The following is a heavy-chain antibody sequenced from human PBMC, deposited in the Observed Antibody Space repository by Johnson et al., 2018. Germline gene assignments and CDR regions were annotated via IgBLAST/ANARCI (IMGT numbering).Heavy chain of an antibody. D-gene: IGHD5-24*01. J-gene: IGHJ1*01. V-gene: IGHV3-30*18. Sequence: QVGLGEGGGGVVEPGKSLRLCCAASGFSFSNYGMHWVRQAPGKGLEWVAGISYEGSNKYYADSVKGRFTISRDNSKNTLYLQMNSLRAEDTAVYYSAKEYGMATITGYFQYWGQGTLVTVSS. CDR1: GFSFSNYG. CDR3: AKEYGMATITGYFQY. CDR2: ISYEGSNK.